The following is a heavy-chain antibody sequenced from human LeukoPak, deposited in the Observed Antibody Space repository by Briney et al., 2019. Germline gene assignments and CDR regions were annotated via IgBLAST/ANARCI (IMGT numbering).Heavy chain of an antibody. J-gene: IGHJ4*02. V-gene: IGHV3-30*03. CDR1: GFTFNNFG. Sequence: GGSLRLSCAASGFTFNNFGMQWVRQTPGKGLEWVTVISCDGGTQYYADSVKGRFTISRDNAKNSLYLQMNSLRDEDTAVYYCARESSGVLGFDYWGQGTLVTVSS. CDR3: ARESSGVLGFDY. D-gene: IGHD3-10*01. CDR2: ISCDGGTQ.